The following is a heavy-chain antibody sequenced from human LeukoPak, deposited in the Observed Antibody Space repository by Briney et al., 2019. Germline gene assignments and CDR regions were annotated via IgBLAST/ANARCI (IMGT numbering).Heavy chain of an antibody. CDR2: INSVGSST. J-gene: IGHJ2*01. Sequence: GGSLRLSCAASGFTFSSYWMHWVRQVPGKGLVWVSRINSVGSSTSYAESVEGRFTISRDNAKNTLYLQMNSLRAEDTAVYYCARHRGYHFDLWGRGTLVTVSS. V-gene: IGHV3-74*01. CDR3: ARHRGYHFDL. CDR1: GFTFSSYW. D-gene: IGHD3-10*01.